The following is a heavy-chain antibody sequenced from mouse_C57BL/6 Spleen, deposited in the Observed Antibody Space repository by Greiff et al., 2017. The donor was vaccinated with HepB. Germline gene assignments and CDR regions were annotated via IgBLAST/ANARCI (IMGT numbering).Heavy chain of an antibody. J-gene: IGHJ3*01. CDR3: ARVGSRVFAY. CDR1: GFNFKNTY. Sequence: VQLQQSVAELVRPGASVKLSCTASGFNFKNTYMHWVKQRPEQGLEWIGRIDPANGNTKYAPKFQGKATITADTSSNTAYLQLSSLTSEDTAIYYCARVGSRVFAYWGQGTLVTVSA. V-gene: IGHV14-3*01. D-gene: IGHD1-1*01. CDR2: IDPANGNT.